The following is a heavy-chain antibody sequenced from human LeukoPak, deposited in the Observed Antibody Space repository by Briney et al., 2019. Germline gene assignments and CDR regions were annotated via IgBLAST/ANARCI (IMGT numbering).Heavy chain of an antibody. J-gene: IGHJ3*02. CDR1: GFTFNTYT. V-gene: IGHV3-21*01. Sequence: GGSLRLSCAASGFTFNTYTMNWVRQAPGKGLEWVSSISSGTSYIYYVDSVKGRFTISRDNAKNSLYLQMNSLRAEDTAVYYCARDPTSSWGTAFDIWGQGTMVTVSS. CDR2: ISSGTSYI. CDR3: ARDPTSSWGTAFDI. D-gene: IGHD3-16*01.